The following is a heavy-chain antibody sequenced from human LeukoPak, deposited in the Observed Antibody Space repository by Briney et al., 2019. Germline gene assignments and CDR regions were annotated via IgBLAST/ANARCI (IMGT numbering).Heavy chain of an antibody. CDR3: ARDQRGHWFSDAFDI. CDR2: IWYDGNNK. D-gene: IGHD3-10*01. J-gene: IGHJ3*02. V-gene: IGHV3-33*01. CDR1: GYTFSSYV. Sequence: GTSPRLPCAASGYTFSSYVMHWVRQAPGKGLEWVAVIWYDGNNKYYADSVKGRFTISRDNSKNTLYLQMSSLRPEDTAVYYCARDQRGHWFSDAFDIWGQGPMVTVSS.